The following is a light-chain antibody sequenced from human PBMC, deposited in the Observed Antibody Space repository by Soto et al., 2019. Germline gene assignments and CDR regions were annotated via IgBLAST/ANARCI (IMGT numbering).Light chain of an antibody. Sequence: QSVLTQPASVSGSPGQSITISCTGTSSYVGGYNYVSWYQQHPGKAPKLMIYDVSNRPSGVSNRFSGSKSGNTASLTISGLQAEDEADYYCSSYTSSSRVFGGGTQLTVL. CDR2: DVS. CDR3: SSYTSSSRV. V-gene: IGLV2-14*01. CDR1: SSYVGGYNY. J-gene: IGLJ3*02.